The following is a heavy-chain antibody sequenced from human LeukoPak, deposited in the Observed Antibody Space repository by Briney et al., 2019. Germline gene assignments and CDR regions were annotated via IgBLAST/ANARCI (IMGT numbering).Heavy chain of an antibody. Sequence: PGGSLRHSCAASGFTFSNYWMGWVRQAPGKRPEWVANMNIDGSEKYYADSVEGRFSISRDNARNSVYLQMASLRVEDTAVYYCARDPVEWELLLDYWGQGTLVTVSS. CDR1: GFTFSNYW. CDR3: ARDPVEWELLLDY. V-gene: IGHV3-7*01. D-gene: IGHD1-26*01. J-gene: IGHJ4*02. CDR2: MNIDGSEK.